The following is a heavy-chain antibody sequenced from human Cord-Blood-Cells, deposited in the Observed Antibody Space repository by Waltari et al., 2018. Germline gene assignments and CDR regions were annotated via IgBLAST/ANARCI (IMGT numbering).Heavy chain of an antibody. V-gene: IGHV1-2*02. Sequence: QVQLVQSGAEVKKPGAQVKVSGKASGYTFTAYTPHWLRPAPGQGREWMGCINPNSGCKNYAKKFQGRVTMTRDTSISTAYMELSRLRSDDTAVYYCARDPSLGIGAFDIWGQGTMVTVSS. CDR3: ARDPSLGIGAFDI. CDR1: GYTFTAYT. CDR2: INPNSGCK. D-gene: IGHD7-27*01. J-gene: IGHJ3*02.